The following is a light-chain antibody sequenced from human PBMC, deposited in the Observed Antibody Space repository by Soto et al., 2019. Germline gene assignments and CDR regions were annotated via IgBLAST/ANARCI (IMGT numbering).Light chain of an antibody. Sequence: AIRMTQSPSSFSASTGDRVTITCRASQGISSYLAWYQQKPGKAPKLLIYAASTLQSGVPSRFSGSGSGTDFTLTISCLQSEDFATYYCQQSFSPHIAFGQGTRLEIK. CDR2: AAS. CDR3: QQSFSPHIA. V-gene: IGKV1-8*01. J-gene: IGKJ5*01. CDR1: QGISSY.